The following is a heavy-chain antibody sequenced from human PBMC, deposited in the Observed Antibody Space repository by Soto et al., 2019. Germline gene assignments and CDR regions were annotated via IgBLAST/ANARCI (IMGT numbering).Heavy chain of an antibody. D-gene: IGHD6-6*01. J-gene: IGHJ5*02. Sequence: QVQLQQWGAGLLKPSETLSLTCAVYGGSFSGYYWSWIRQPPGKGLEWIGEINHSGSTNYNPSLKSRVTISVDTSKNQFSLKLSSVTAADTAVYYCARSQEGSSSLCDPWGQGTLVTVSS. CDR1: GGSFSGYY. V-gene: IGHV4-34*01. CDR3: ARSQEGSSSLCDP. CDR2: INHSGST.